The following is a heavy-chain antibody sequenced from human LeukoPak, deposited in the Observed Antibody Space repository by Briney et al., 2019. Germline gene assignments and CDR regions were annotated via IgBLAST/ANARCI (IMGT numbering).Heavy chain of an antibody. D-gene: IGHD2-15*01. CDR1: GGSISSGGYY. J-gene: IGHJ3*02. CDR2: IYYSGST. V-gene: IGHV4-31*03. Sequence: PSETLSLTCTVSGGSISSGGYYWSWIRQHPGKGLEWIGYIYYSGSTYYNPSLKSRVTISVDTSKNQFSLKLSSVTAADTAVYYRASPSPIRMGAFDIWGQGTMVTVSS. CDR3: ASPSPIRMGAFDI.